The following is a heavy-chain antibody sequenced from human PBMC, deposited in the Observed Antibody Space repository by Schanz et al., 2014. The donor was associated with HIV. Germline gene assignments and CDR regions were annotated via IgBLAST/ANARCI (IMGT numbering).Heavy chain of an antibody. CDR3: TTDQFGGYFVH. D-gene: IGHD5-12*01. J-gene: IGHJ4*02. V-gene: IGHV3-7*01. Sequence: EVQLVESGGGVVQPGRSLRLSCTASGFTFNNYGMQWVRQAPGKGLEWVANINGDETEKYYVDSVRGRFTISRDNAKNSLYLQMNSLRDDDMAVYYCTTDQFGGYFVHWGQGALVTVSS. CDR2: INGDETEK. CDR1: GFTFNNYG.